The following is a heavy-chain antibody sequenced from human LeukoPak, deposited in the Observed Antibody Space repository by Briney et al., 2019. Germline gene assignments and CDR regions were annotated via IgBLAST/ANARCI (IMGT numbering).Heavy chain of an antibody. V-gene: IGHV4-34*01. CDR2: IYYSGST. CDR1: GGSFSGHY. Sequence: SETLSLTCAVYGGSFSGHYWSWIRQPPGKGLEWIGSIYYSGSTYFNPSLKSRVTISVDTSKSQFSLKLTSVTAADTAVYYCARRAVTYYFDYWGQGTLVTVSS. D-gene: IGHD4-17*01. J-gene: IGHJ4*02. CDR3: ARRAVTYYFDY.